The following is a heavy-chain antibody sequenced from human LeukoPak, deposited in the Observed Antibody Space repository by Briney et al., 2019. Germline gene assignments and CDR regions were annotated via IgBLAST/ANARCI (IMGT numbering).Heavy chain of an antibody. Sequence: PSETLSLTCTVSGGSISSYYWSWIRQPPGKGLEWIGYIYYSGSTYYNPSLKSRVTISVDTSKNQFSLKPSSVTAADTAVYYCARESMVRGVYTLWGQGTLVTVSS. J-gene: IGHJ4*02. V-gene: IGHV4-59*12. CDR1: GGSISSYY. CDR3: ARESMVRGVYTL. CDR2: IYYSGST. D-gene: IGHD3-10*01.